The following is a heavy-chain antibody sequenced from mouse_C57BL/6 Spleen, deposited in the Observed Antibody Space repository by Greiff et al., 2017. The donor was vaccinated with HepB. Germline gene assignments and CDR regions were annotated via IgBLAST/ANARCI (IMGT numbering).Heavy chain of an antibody. CDR1: GYSFTDYN. V-gene: IGHV1-39*01. CDR3: ARGTAQALRGYAMDY. J-gene: IGHJ4*01. Sequence: VQLQQSGPELVKPGASVKISCKASGYSFTDYNMNWVKQSNGKSLEWVGVINPNYGTTSYNQKFKGKATLTVDQSSSTAYMQLNSLTSEDSAVYSCARGTAQALRGYAMDYWGQGTSVTVSS. CDR2: INPNYGTT. D-gene: IGHD3-2*02.